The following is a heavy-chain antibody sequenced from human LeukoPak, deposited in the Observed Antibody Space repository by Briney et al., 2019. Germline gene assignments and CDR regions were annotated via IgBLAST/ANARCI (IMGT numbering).Heavy chain of an antibody. CDR2: IRQGGSEK. J-gene: IGHJ4*02. CDR3: ARDLAYSRLDY. CDR1: GFTFSGHW. V-gene: IGHV3-7*01. Sequence: GGSLRLSCAASGFTFSGHWMSWVRQAPGKGLEWVASIRQGGSEKHYVDSVEGRFIISRDNAKNSLHLQMNSLRAEDTAVYYCARDLAYSRLDYWGQGMLVTVSS. D-gene: IGHD5-18*01.